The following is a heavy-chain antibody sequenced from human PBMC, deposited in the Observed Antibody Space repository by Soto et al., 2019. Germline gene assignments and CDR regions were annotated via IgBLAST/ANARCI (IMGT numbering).Heavy chain of an antibody. CDR2: INSDGSST. CDR1: GFTFSSYW. CDR3: AREGIQLWFRDPGAWFDP. J-gene: IGHJ5*02. Sequence: GGSLRLSCAASGFTFSSYWMHWVRQAPGKGLVWVSRINSDGSSTSYADSVKGRFTISRDNAKNTLYLQMNSLRAEDTAVYYCAREGIQLWFRDPGAWFDPWGQGTLVTVSS. D-gene: IGHD5-18*01. V-gene: IGHV3-74*01.